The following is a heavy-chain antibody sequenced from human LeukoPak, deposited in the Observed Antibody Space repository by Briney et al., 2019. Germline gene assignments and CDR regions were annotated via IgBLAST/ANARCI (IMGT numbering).Heavy chain of an antibody. J-gene: IGHJ6*03. V-gene: IGHV1-69*13. CDR1: GGTFSSYA. Sequence: GASVKVSCKASGGTFSSYAISWVRQAPGQGLEWMGGIIPIFGTANYAQKFQGRVTITADESTGTAYMELSSLRSEDTAVYYCARGGITFGGAYYMDVWGKGTTVTVSS. CDR3: ARGGITFGGAYYMDV. CDR2: IIPIFGTA. D-gene: IGHD3-16*01.